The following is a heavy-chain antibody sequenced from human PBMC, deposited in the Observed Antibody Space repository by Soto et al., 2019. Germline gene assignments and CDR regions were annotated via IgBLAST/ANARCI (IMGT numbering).Heavy chain of an antibody. CDR3: ARDSVVVPAAPFDY. Sequence: TGGSLRLSCAASGFTFSSYSMNWVRQAPGKGLEWVSSISSSSSYIYYADSVKGRFTISRDNAKNSLYLQMNSLRAEDTAVYYCARDSVVVPAAPFDYWGQGTLVTVSS. V-gene: IGHV3-21*01. CDR1: GFTFSSYS. D-gene: IGHD2-2*01. J-gene: IGHJ4*02. CDR2: ISSSSSYI.